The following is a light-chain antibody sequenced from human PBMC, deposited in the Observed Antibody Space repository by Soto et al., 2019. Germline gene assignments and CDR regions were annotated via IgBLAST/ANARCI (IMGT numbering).Light chain of an antibody. CDR3: QQYDNLLLT. V-gene: IGKV1-33*01. CDR2: DAS. Sequence: IQMTQSPSSLSASVGDRVTITCQASQDISNYLNWYQQKPGKAPKLLIYDASNLETGVPSRFSGSGSGTDFTFTISSLQAEDIATYYCQQYDNLLLTFGGGTKVEIK. J-gene: IGKJ4*01. CDR1: QDISNY.